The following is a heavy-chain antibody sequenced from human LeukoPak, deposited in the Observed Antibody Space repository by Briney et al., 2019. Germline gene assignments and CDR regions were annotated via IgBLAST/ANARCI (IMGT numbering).Heavy chain of an antibody. V-gene: IGHV4-61*02. D-gene: IGHD1-26*01. CDR3: ARDGGSYSLDY. CDR2: IYASGST. Sequence: PSETLSLTCTVSGGSISGSTCYWGWIRQPAGKGLEWIGRIYASGSTSYNPSLKSRATISVDTSKNQFSLKLSSVTAADTAIYYCARDGGSYSLDYWGRGTLVTVSS. CDR1: GGSISGSTCY. J-gene: IGHJ4*02.